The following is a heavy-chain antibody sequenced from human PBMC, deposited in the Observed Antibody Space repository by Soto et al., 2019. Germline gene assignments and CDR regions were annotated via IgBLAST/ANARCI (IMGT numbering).Heavy chain of an antibody. V-gene: IGHV1-18*01. CDR3: ARDPGAGTYFDY. D-gene: IGHD6-19*01. CDR1: GYTFTTYG. J-gene: IGHJ4*02. CDR2: SNAYNGNT. Sequence: QVQLVQSGAEVKKPGASVKVSCKASGYTFTTYGISWVPQAPGQGLEWMGWSNAYNGNTNYAQTLQGRVTMTTDTSTTTAYMELRSLRSDDTAVYYCARDPGAGTYFDYWGQGTLVTVSS.